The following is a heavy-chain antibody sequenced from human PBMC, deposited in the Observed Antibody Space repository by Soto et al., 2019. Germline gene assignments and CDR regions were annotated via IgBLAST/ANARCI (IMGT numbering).Heavy chain of an antibody. CDR2: SIPIYATT. CDR3: ARDRGYSSSSKWFDP. CDR1: GGTLSSNA. V-gene: IGHV1-69*01. D-gene: IGHD2-15*01. Sequence: QVLLVQSGTEVKKPGSSVKVSCTASGGTLSSNAVNWVRQAPGQGLEWMGQSIPIYATTIYAQKFQGRITITADESTGTAYMELSSLRSEDTAVYYCARDRGYSSSSKWFDPWGQGTLVSVSS. J-gene: IGHJ5*02.